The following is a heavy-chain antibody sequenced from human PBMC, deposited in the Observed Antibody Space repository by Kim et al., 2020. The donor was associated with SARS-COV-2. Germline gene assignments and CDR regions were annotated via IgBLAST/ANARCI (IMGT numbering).Heavy chain of an antibody. CDR2: GGTT. Sequence: GGTTDYAAPVKGRFTISRDDSKSTLYLKMNSLKTEDTAVYYCTFITTRGYWGQGTLVTVSS. D-gene: IGHD3-22*01. V-gene: IGHV3-15*01. J-gene: IGHJ4*02. CDR3: TFITTRGY.